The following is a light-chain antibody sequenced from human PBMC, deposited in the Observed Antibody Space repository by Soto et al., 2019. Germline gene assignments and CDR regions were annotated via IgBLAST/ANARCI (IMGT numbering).Light chain of an antibody. Sequence: QSALTQPPSASGSPGQSVTISCTGTSSDVGAYNYVSWYQQHAGKAPKLVIYEVTKRPSGVPDRFSGSKSANTPSLTVSGLQAEDEADYCCSSFAPSNTWVFGGGTKLTVL. CDR3: SSFAPSNTWV. CDR2: EVT. J-gene: IGLJ3*02. CDR1: SSDVGAYNY. V-gene: IGLV2-8*01.